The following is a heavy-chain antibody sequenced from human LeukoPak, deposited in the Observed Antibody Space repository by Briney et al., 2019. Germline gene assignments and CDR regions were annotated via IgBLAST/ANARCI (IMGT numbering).Heavy chain of an antibody. J-gene: IGHJ4*02. CDR1: GYTFSSYS. Sequence: PGGSLRLSCAASGYTFSSYSMNWVRQAPGKGLEWVSSISSSSSYIYYADSVKGRFTISRDNAKNSLYLQMNSLRAEDTAVYYCARGLIAAAGTWRDWGQGTLVTVSS. D-gene: IGHD6-13*01. CDR3: ARGLIAAAGTWRD. V-gene: IGHV3-21*01. CDR2: ISSSSSYI.